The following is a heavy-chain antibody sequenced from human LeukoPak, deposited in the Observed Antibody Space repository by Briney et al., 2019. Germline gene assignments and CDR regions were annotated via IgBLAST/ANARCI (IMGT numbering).Heavy chain of an antibody. D-gene: IGHD6-6*01. CDR1: GFTFSASA. Sequence: GGSLRLSCAASGFTFSASAMHWVRQASGKGLEWVGRIRSKANSYATAYAASVKGRFTISRDDSKNTAYLQMNSLKTEDTAVYYCLSYSSSSEDYWGQGTLVTVSS. V-gene: IGHV3-73*01. J-gene: IGHJ4*02. CDR2: IRSKANSYAT. CDR3: LSYSSSSEDY.